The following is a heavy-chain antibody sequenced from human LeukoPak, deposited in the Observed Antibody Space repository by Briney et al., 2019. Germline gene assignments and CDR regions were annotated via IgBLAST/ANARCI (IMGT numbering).Heavy chain of an antibody. J-gene: IGHJ5*02. D-gene: IGHD3-10*01. CDR1: GYSSTTYR. CDR3: ARWWYGSGTHGHWFDP. Sequence: GESLKISCKGSGYSSTTYRIGWGRQMPGRGLEWMGIIYPGDSDTRYSPSFQGQVTISADKSISTAYLQWSSLKASDTDMYYCARWWYGSGTHGHWFDPWGQGTLVTVSS. V-gene: IGHV5-51*01. CDR2: IYPGDSDT.